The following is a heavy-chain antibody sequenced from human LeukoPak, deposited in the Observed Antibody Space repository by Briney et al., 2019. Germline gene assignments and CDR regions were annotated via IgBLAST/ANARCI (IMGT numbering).Heavy chain of an antibody. CDR1: GGSLSRIIYY. D-gene: IGHD3-10*01. J-gene: IGHJ4*02. V-gene: IGHV4-39*01. CDR2: IYYSGST. CDR3: ARHSRSVDYGSGSYTWDY. Sequence: SETLSHTCTVSGGSLSRIIYYWAWIRQPPGKGLEWIGTIYYSGSTYYNVSLKSRVTISVDTSRNQFSLNLSSVTAADTAVYYCARHSRSVDYGSGSYTWDYWGQGTLVTVSS.